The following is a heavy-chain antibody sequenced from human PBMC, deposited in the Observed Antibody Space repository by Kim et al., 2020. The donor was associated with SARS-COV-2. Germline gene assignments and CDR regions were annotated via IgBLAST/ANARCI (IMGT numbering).Heavy chain of an antibody. CDR3: AVGFLEWLPDY. D-gene: IGHD3-3*01. Sequence: GGSLRLSCAASGFTFSDYYMSWIRQAPGKGLEWVSYISSSSSYTNYADSVKGRFTISRDNAKNSLYLQMNSLRAEDTAVYYCAVGFLEWLPDYWGQGTLVTISS. V-gene: IGHV3-11*03. J-gene: IGHJ4*02. CDR1: GFTFSDYY. CDR2: ISSSSSYT.